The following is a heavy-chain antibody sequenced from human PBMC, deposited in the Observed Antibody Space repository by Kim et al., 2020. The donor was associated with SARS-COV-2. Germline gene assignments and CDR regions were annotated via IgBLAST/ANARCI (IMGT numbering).Heavy chain of an antibody. J-gene: IGHJ3*02. V-gene: IGHV3-30*01. CDR2: SNN. CDR3: ARGADAFDI. Sequence: SNNYYADSVKGRFTISRDNSKNTLYLQMNSLGAEDTAVYYCARGADAFDIWGQGTMVTVSS.